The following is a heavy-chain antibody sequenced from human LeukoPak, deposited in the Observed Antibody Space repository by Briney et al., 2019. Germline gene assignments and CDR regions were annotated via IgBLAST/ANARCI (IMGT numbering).Heavy chain of an antibody. V-gene: IGHV3-7*01. Sequence: GGSLRLSCAASGFTFSRYWMSWVRLAPGKGLEWVANIMVDGSEKHYVDSVKGRFTISRDNAENSLYLQMYSLRAEDTAVYYCAREGYGGDSMGLDYWGQGTLVSVSS. J-gene: IGHJ4*02. CDR2: IMVDGSEK. CDR1: GFTFSRYW. D-gene: IGHD4-23*01. CDR3: AREGYGGDSMGLDY.